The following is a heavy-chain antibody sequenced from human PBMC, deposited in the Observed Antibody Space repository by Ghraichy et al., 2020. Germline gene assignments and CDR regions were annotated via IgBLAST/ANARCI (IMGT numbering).Heavy chain of an antibody. J-gene: IGHJ5*02. V-gene: IGHV4-59*01. D-gene: IGHD6-13*01. CDR2: IYYSGST. CDR1: GGSISSYY. Sequence: SETLSLTCTVSGGSISSYYWSWIRQPPGKGLEWIGYIYYSGSTNYNPSLKSRVTISVDTSKNQFSLKLSSVTAADTAVYYCARGRYSSSNNWFDPWGQGTLVTVSS. CDR3: ARGRYSSSNNWFDP.